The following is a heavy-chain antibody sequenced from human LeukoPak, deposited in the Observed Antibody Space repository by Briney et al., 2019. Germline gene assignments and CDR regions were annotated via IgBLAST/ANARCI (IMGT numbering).Heavy chain of an antibody. CDR3: ARAEIDYGYGN. Sequence: SQTLSLTCTVSAGSISSGDYYWSWIRQPPGKGLEWIGYIYYSGSTYYNPSLKSRVTISVDTSKNQFSLKLSSVTAADTAVYYCARAEIDYGYGNCGQGTLVTVSS. D-gene: IGHD4-17*01. J-gene: IGHJ4*02. CDR1: AGSISSGDYY. V-gene: IGHV4-30-4*08. CDR2: IYYSGST.